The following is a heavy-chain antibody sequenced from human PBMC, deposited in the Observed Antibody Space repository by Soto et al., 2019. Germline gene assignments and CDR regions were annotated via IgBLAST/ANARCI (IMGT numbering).Heavy chain of an antibody. D-gene: IGHD4-17*01. CDR3: ARCDFGDYVPPLDP. V-gene: IGHV1-18*01. Sequence: QVHLMQSGAEVTSPGASVWVSCKASGYTFSSYGVSWVRQAPGQGLEFMGWISVYNGHTNYAQKFQGRVTMTTDTSTSTAYMELRSLRSDDTAVYFCARCDFGDYVPPLDPWGQGTLVTVSA. CDR1: GYTFSSYG. CDR2: ISVYNGHT. J-gene: IGHJ5*02.